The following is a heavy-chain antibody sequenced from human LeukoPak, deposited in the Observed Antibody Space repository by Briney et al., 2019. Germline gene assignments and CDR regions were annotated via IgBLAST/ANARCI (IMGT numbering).Heavy chain of an antibody. D-gene: IGHD3-10*01. CDR1: GGSISSYY. V-gene: IGHV4-4*07. CDR3: AGSGSYHSNWFDP. CDR2: IYTSGST. Sequence: PSETLSLTCTVSGGSISSYYWSWIRQPAGEGLEWIGRIYTSGSTNYNPSLKSRVTMSVDTSKNQFSLKLSSVTAADTAVYYCAGSGSYHSNWFDPWGQGTLVTVSS. J-gene: IGHJ5*02.